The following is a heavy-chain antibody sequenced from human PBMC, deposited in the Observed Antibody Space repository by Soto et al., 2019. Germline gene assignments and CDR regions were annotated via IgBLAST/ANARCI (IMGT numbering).Heavy chain of an antibody. D-gene: IGHD6-19*01. CDR1: GFTFSSYA. Sequence: GGSLRFSCAASGFTFSSYAMSWVRQAPGKGLEWVSAISGSGGSTYYADSVKGRFTISRDNSKNTLYLQMNSLRAEDTAVYYCAKDRVGVKQWLAPLDYWGQGTLVTVSS. J-gene: IGHJ4*02. V-gene: IGHV3-23*01. CDR3: AKDRVGVKQWLAPLDY. CDR2: ISGSGGST.